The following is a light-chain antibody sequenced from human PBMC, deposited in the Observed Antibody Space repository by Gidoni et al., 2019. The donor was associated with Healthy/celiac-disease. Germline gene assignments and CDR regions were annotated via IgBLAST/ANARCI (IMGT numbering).Light chain of an antibody. CDR1: QSISSY. Sequence: DIQMTQSPSSLSASVGDRVTITCRASQSISSYLNWYQQKPGKAPKLLIYAASSLQSGVPSRLSGSGSGTYFTLTISSLQPEDFATYYCQQSYSTPFTFGGGTKVEIK. CDR3: QQSYSTPFT. J-gene: IGKJ4*01. CDR2: AAS. V-gene: IGKV1-39*01.